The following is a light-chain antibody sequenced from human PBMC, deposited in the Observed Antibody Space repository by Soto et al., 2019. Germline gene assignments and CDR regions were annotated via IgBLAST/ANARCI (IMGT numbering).Light chain of an antibody. J-gene: IGKJ1*01. CDR2: LGS. CDR3: ISPLQLRR. CDR1: QSLLHSNGYNY. V-gene: IGKV2-28*01. Sequence: DVAMTLSPLSLSVTPGEPASISCRSSQSLLHSNGYNYLDWYLQKPGQSPQLLVYLGSTRASGVPDRFSGSGSGTDFTLKICRVEAEDIGVYSSISPLQLRRFGEGAKV.